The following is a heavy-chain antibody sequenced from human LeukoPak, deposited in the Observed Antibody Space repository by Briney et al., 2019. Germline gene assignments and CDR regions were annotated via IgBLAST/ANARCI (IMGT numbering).Heavy chain of an antibody. V-gene: IGHV3-30*03. CDR2: ISFDDSIR. J-gene: IGHJ6*02. CDR1: GFTFGSYG. Sequence: PGGSLRLSCAASGFTFGSYGMHWVRQAPGKGLEWLALISFDDSIRYYADSVKGRFTISRDISKSTLYLQMNSLRVDDTAVYYCARAVAGTRYFYYGMDVWGQGTTVTVSS. D-gene: IGHD6-19*01. CDR3: ARAVAGTRYFYYGMDV.